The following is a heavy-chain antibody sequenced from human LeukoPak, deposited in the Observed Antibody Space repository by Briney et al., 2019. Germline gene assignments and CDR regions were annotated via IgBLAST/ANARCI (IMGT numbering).Heavy chain of an antibody. V-gene: IGHV3-33*01. CDR3: ARATRVGVTGFDY. CDR1: GFTFSSYG. D-gene: IGHD1-26*01. CDR2: IWYDGSNK. Sequence: PGGSLRLSCAASGFTFSSYGMHWVRQAPGKGLEWVAAIWYDGSNKYYADSVKGRFTISRDNSKNTLYLQMNSLRAEDTAVYYCARATRVGVTGFDYWGQGTLVTVSS. J-gene: IGHJ4*02.